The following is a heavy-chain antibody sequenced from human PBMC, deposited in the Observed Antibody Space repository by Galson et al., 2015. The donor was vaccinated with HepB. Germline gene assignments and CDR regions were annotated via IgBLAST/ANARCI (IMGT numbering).Heavy chain of an antibody. V-gene: IGHV1-69*04. Sequence: SVKVSCKASGGTFSSYTISWVRQAPGQGLEWMGRIIPILGIANYAQKFQGRVTITADKSTSTAYMELSSLRSEDTAVYYCARDPHTGITGTTSSRHVDYWGQGTLVTVSS. CDR1: GGTFSSYT. CDR3: ARDPHTGITGTTSSRHVDY. D-gene: IGHD1-20*01. CDR2: IIPILGIA. J-gene: IGHJ4*02.